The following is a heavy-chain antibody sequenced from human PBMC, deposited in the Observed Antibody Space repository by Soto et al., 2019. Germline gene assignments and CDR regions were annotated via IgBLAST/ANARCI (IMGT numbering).Heavy chain of an antibody. CDR3: ARAARPYSSRRDVLDI. V-gene: IGHV3-11*04. CDR1: GSTFSDNY. J-gene: IGHJ3*02. CDR2: ISGGGGTT. D-gene: IGHD3-22*01. Sequence: QVQLVESGGGLVKPGGSLRLSCAASGSTFSDNYMSWIRQAPGKGLEWISYISGGGGTTHYADSVKGRFTISRDNAKNEVYLQMNNLRVEDPAVYYCARAARPYSSRRDVLDIWGQGTMVTVSS.